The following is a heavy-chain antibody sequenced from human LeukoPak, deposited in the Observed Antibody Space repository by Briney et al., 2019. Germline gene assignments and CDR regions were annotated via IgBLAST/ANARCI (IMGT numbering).Heavy chain of an antibody. CDR1: GGSISSGSYN. Sequence: SETPSLTCTVSGGSISSGSYNWSWIRQPAGKGLEWIGRIYTSGSTNYNPSLKSRVTISVDTSKNQYSLKLSPVTAADTAVYYCARGVEGGTYYYYYYMDVWGKGTTVTISS. CDR2: IYTSGST. CDR3: ARGVEGGTYYYYYYMDV. J-gene: IGHJ6*03. V-gene: IGHV4-61*02. D-gene: IGHD1-1*01.